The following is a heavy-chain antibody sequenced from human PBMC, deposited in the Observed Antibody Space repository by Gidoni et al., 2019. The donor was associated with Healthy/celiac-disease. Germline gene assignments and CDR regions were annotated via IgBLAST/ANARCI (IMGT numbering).Heavy chain of an antibody. Sequence: QVQLVQSGAEVKKPGASVKDSCKASGYTFTSYAMHWVRQAPGQRLEWMGWINAGNGNTKYSQKFQGRVTITRDTSASTAYMELSSLRSEDTAVYYCARAAPGDWNYSYWGQGTLVTVSS. CDR3: ARAAPGDWNYSY. CDR1: GYTFTSYA. V-gene: IGHV1-3*01. D-gene: IGHD1-7*01. J-gene: IGHJ4*02. CDR2: INAGNGNT.